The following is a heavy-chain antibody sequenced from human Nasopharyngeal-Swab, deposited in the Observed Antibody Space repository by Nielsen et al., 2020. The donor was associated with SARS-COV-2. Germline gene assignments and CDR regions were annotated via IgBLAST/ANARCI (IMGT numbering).Heavy chain of an antibody. V-gene: IGHV3-23*01. J-gene: IGHJ4*02. Sequence: GESLKISCAASGFTFNTYSMTWVRQAPGKGLEWVSLINGGGSLTYYADSVKGRFTISRDNSRKTLYLQMNSLRAEDTAVYHCAKANTRDFDYWGQGTLVTVSS. CDR3: AKANTRDFDY. CDR1: GFTFNTYS. CDR2: INGGGSLT.